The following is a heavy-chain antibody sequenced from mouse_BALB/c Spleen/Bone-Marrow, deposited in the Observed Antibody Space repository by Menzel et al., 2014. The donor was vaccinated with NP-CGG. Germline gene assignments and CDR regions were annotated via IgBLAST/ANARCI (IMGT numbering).Heavy chain of an antibody. D-gene: IGHD2-14*01. V-gene: IGHV2-2*02. CDR1: GFSLTSYG. J-gene: IGHJ1*01. Sequence: QVQLQQSGPGLVQPLQSLSITCTVSGFSLTSYGVHWVRQSPGKGLEWLGVIWSGGSTDYNADFISRLSISKDNSKSQVFFKRNSLQANDTAIYYCARKRYEGYFDVWGAGTTVTVSS. CDR3: ARKRYEGYFDV. CDR2: IWSGGST.